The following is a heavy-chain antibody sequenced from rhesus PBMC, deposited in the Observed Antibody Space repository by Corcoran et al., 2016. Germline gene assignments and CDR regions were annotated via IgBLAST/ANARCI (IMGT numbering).Heavy chain of an antibody. CDR3: ARDGPGILKGGVFGY. J-gene: IGHJ4*01. V-gene: IGHV4-73*01. D-gene: IGHD5-42*01. Sequence: QVKLQQWGEGLVKPSETLSLTCAVYGGSISGYYWSWIRQPPGTGLEWIGNTNGNSASPNLNPSLKNRVTISKDTAKNQFSLKLSSVPAADTAVYYCARDGPGILKGGVFGYWGQGVLVTVSS. CDR1: GGSISGYY. CDR2: TNGNSASP.